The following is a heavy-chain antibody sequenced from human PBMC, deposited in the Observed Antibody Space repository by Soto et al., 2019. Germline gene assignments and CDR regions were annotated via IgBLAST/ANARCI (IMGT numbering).Heavy chain of an antibody. D-gene: IGHD6-19*01. V-gene: IGHV4-59*01. CDR2: ISYSGSS. CDR3: ARSRWLVL. J-gene: IGHJ4*02. Sequence: QVQLQESGPGLVKPSETLSLTCTVSGGSISSYYWSWIRQPPGKGLEWIGYISYSGSSNYTPSLKMRVTISLDTSESQFSLKLSSVTAADTAVYYCARSRWLVLWGQGTLVTVSS. CDR1: GGSISSYY.